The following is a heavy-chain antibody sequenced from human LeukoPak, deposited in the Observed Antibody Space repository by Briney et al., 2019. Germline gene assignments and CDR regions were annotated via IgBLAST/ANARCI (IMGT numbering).Heavy chain of an antibody. CDR1: GYTFTDYY. CDR2: INPNSGGT. CDR3: ARDFVEMVTTTPENRFDP. V-gene: IGHV1-2*02. D-gene: IGHD2-15*01. Sequence: ASVKVSCKASGYTFTDYYMHWVRQAPGQGPEWMGWINPNSGGTGYAQKFQGRVTITRDTSISTAYMELSRLRSDDTAVYYCARDFVEMVTTTPENRFDPWGQGTLITVSS. J-gene: IGHJ5*02.